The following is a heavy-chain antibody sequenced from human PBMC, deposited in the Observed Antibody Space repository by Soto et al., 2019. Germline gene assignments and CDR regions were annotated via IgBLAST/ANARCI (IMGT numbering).Heavy chain of an antibody. CDR3: AKGYSDSNYALFDF. V-gene: IGHV3-23*04. J-gene: IGHJ4*02. Sequence: EVQLVESGGGLVQPGGSLRLSCAASGFTFSSYGMTWVRQAPGKGLEWVSTISVNGGKAYYPDSVRGRFTISRDNSKNTLSLQMNSLGAEDTAVYYCAKGYSDSNYALFDFWGQGTLVTVSS. D-gene: IGHD4-4*01. CDR1: GFTFSSYG. CDR2: ISVNGGKA.